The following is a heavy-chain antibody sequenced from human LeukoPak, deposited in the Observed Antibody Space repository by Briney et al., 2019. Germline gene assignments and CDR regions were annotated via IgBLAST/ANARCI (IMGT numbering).Heavy chain of an antibody. CDR2: MNPNSGNT. D-gene: IGHD4-17*01. CDR1: GYTFTSYD. J-gene: IGHJ3*02. V-gene: IGHV1-8*01. CDR3: ASPAMTTVTPGAFDI. Sequence: ESSVKVSCKTSGYTFTSYDINWVRQATGQGLEWMGWMNPNSGNTGYAQKFQGRVTMTRNTSISTAYMELSSLRSEDTAVYYCASPAMTTVTPGAFDIWGQGTMVTVSS.